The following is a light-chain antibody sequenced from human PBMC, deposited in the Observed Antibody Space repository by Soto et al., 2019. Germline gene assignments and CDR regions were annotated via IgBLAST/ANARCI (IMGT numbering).Light chain of an antibody. J-gene: IGLJ2*01. V-gene: IGLV4-69*01. CDR2: VNSDGSH. Sequence: QPVLTQSPSASASLGASVNLTCTLSSGHSDYAIAWHQQQPGKGPRFLMKVNSDGSHTKGDGIPDRFSGSISGAERYLTISSLQSEDEADYYCQTWHTVINVVFGGGTKVTVL. CDR1: SGHSDYA. CDR3: QTWHTVINVV.